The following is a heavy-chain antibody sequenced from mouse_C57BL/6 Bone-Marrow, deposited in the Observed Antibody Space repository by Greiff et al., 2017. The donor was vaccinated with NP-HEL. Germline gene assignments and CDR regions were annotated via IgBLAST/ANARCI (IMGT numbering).Heavy chain of an antibody. V-gene: IGHV1-55*01. J-gene: IGHJ3*01. Sequence: QVQLQQPGAELVKPGASVTMSCKASGYTFTSYWITWVKQRPGQGLEWIGDIYPGSGSTNYNEKFKSKATLTVDTSSSTAYMQLSSLTSEDSAVYYCAVWLRREAWFAYWGQGTLVTVSA. D-gene: IGHD2-2*01. CDR3: AVWLRREAWFAY. CDR1: GYTFTSYW. CDR2: IYPGSGST.